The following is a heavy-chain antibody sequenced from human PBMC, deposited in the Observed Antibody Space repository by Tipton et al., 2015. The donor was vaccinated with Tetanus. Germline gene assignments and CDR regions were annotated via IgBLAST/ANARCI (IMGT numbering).Heavy chain of an antibody. CDR3: ARQKGY. V-gene: IGHV5-51*01. CDR2: IYPGDSST. Sequence: QLVQSGAEVKKPGESLKISCQASGYTFTNAWIGWVRQMPGKGLEWMGVIYPGDSSTIYSPSFQGLVTISVDKSINTTYLRWTSLKASDSVMYYCARQKGYWGQGTLVTVSS. J-gene: IGHJ4*02. CDR1: GYTFTNAW.